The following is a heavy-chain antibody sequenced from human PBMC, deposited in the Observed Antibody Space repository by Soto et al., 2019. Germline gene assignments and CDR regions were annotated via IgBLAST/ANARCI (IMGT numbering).Heavy chain of an antibody. V-gene: IGHV4-30-4*01. J-gene: IGHJ4*02. CDR1: MASVTIDDYY. CDR3: ARDPIFYYASSGYGGSYFDY. CDR2: IYHSGST. Sequence: SETLSLTCAVSMASVTIDDYYWILILQPPVKGLEWIGYIYHSGSTYYNPSLKSRVSISIDTSQNQFSLKLTSLTAADTAVYYCARDPIFYYASSGYGGSYFDYWGQGSRVTVSS. D-gene: IGHD3-22*01.